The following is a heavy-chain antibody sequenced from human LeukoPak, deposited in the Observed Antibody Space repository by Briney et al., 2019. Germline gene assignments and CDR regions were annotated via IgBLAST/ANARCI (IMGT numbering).Heavy chain of an antibody. J-gene: IGHJ4*02. CDR3: ARSHRDGYKPFDY. D-gene: IGHD5-24*01. CDR1: GFSFSKYW. V-gene: IGHV3-7*03. CDR2: INQDGSER. Sequence: PGGSLRLSCVVSGFSFSKYWMSWVRQAPGKGLEWVANINQDGSERYYVDSVKGRFTISRDNAKNSLSLQMNILRVADTAVYYCARSHRDGYKPFDYWGQGTLVTVSS.